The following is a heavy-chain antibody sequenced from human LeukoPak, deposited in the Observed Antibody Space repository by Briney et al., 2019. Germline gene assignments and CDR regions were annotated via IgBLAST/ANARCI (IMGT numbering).Heavy chain of an antibody. V-gene: IGHV3-74*01. Sequence: AGGSLRLSCAASGFTFSSYWMPWVRQAPGKGLVWVSRINSDGSSTSYADSVKGRFTISRDNAKNTLYLQMNSLRAEDTAVYYCASTDDPALLPDYWGQGTLVTVSS. CDR3: ASTDDPALLPDY. CDR1: GFTFSSYW. CDR2: INSDGSST. D-gene: IGHD2-15*01. J-gene: IGHJ4*02.